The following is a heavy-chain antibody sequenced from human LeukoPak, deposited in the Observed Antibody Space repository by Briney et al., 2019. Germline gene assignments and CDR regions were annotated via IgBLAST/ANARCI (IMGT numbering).Heavy chain of an antibody. Sequence: GRSLRLSCAASGFTFSSYGMHWVRQAPGKGPEWVAVIWYDGSNKYYADSVKGRFTISRDNSKNTLYLQMNSLRAEDTAVYYCARGERIADYFDYWGQGTLVTVSS. CDR2: IWYDGSNK. CDR3: ARGERIADYFDY. D-gene: IGHD6-13*01. J-gene: IGHJ4*02. V-gene: IGHV3-33*01. CDR1: GFTFSSYG.